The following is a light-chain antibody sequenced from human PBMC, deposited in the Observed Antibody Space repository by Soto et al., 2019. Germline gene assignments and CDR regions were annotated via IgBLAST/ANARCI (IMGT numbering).Light chain of an antibody. V-gene: IGLV1-51*01. CDR3: ATWDSSLSAVV. CDR1: RSNIGNDY. CDR2: DNN. Sequence: QSVLTQPPSVSAAPGQKVTISCSGSRSNIGNDYVSWYQLLPGRAPKLLIYDNNKRPSAIPDRFSGSKFGTSATLGISVVQPGDEADYYCATWDSSLSAVVFGGGTKLTVL. J-gene: IGLJ3*02.